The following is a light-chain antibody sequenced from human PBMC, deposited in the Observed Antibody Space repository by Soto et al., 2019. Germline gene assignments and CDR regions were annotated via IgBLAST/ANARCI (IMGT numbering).Light chain of an antibody. CDR2: AAS. J-gene: IGKJ2*01. Sequence: DIQMTQSPSSLSASVGDRVTITCRASQSISSYLNWYQQKPGKAPKLLIYAASSLQSGVPSRFSGRGSGTDFTLAITSLQPEDVTTYYGQQSYSTPYTFGQGTKLEIK. CDR3: QQSYSTPYT. V-gene: IGKV1-39*01. CDR1: QSISSY.